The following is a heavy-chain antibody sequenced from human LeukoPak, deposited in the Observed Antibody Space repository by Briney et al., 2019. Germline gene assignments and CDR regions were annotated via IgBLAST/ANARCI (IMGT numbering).Heavy chain of an antibody. V-gene: IGHV3-30*04. CDR3: ARDPQQNTEYSHRGFDY. J-gene: IGHJ4*02. D-gene: IGHD2-15*01. CDR1: GFTFSSYA. CDR2: ISYDGSNK. Sequence: LLGGSLRLSCAASGFTFSSYAMHWVRQAPGKGLEWVAVISYDGSNKYYADSVKGRFTISRDNSKNTLNLQMNSLRAEDTAVYYCARDPQQNTEYSHRGFDYWGQGTLVTVSS.